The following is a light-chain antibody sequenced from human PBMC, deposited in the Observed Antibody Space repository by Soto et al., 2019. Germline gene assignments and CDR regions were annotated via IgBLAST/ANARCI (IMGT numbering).Light chain of an antibody. CDR2: SAS. Sequence: DIQLTQSPSFLSASVFDTVTITFRASQALSNYLAWYQQKPGKAPDLLIYSASTLRSGVPSRFSGSGSETEFTLTIRALQPEDFATYFCQQLSRYPLTFGGGTKVDIK. J-gene: IGKJ4*01. V-gene: IGKV1-9*01. CDR1: QALSNY. CDR3: QQLSRYPLT.